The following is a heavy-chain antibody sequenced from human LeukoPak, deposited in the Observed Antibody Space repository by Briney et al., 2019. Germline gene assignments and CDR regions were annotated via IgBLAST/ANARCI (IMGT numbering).Heavy chain of an antibody. J-gene: IGHJ4*02. Sequence: GRSLRLSCAASGFTFDDHGMHWVRQAPGKGLEWVSGISWNSGSIGYADSVKGRFTISRDNAKNSLYLQMNSLRAEDTALYYCARDFNSVRGEDYYFDYWGQGTLVTVSS. CDR3: ARDFNSVRGEDYYFDY. D-gene: IGHD3-10*01. V-gene: IGHV3-9*01. CDR1: GFTFDDHG. CDR2: ISWNSGSI.